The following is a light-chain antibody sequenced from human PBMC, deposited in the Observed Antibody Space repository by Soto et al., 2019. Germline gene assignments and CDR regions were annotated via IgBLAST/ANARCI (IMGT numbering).Light chain of an antibody. Sequence: QSALTQPASVSGSPGQSITISCTGTSRDIGNYNYVSWYQQLPGKAPKLVIYEVSNRPSGISDRFSGSKSGQTASLTISGLQTEDEADYFCGSYRSSTTRGIYVFGTGTKLTVL. CDR1: SRDIGNYNY. CDR3: GSYRSSTTRGIYV. CDR2: EVS. V-gene: IGLV2-14*01. J-gene: IGLJ1*01.